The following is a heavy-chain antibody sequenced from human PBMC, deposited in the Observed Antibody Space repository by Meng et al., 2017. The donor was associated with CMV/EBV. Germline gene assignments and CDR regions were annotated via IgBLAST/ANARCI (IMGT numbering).Heavy chain of an antibody. Sequence: GSLRLSCTVSGVSISSYYWSWIRQPPGKGLEWIGYIYYSGSTNYNPSLKSRVTISVDTSKNQFSLKLSSVTAADTAVYYCARCGTVTYYDFWSGLDAFDIWGQGTMVTVSS. CDR2: IYYSGST. V-gene: IGHV4-59*01. D-gene: IGHD3-3*01. J-gene: IGHJ3*02. CDR1: GVSISSYY. CDR3: ARCGTVTYYDFWSGLDAFDI.